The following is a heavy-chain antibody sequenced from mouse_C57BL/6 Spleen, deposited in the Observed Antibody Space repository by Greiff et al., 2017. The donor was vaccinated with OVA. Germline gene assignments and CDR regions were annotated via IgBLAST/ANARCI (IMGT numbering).Heavy chain of an antibody. CDR3: ASGLYYGSSYWYFDV. CDR1: GYTFTDYN. Sequence: VQLQQSGPGLVKPGASVKMSCKASGYTFTDYNMHWVKQSHGKSLEWIGYINPNNGGTSYNQKFKGKATLTVNKSSSTAYMELRSLTSEDSAVYYCASGLYYGSSYWYFDVWGTGTTVTVSS. J-gene: IGHJ1*03. D-gene: IGHD1-1*01. CDR2: INPNNGGT. V-gene: IGHV1-22*01.